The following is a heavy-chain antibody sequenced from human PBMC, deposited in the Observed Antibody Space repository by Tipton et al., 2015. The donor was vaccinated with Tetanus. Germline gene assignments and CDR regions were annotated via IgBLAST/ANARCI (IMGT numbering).Heavy chain of an antibody. V-gene: IGHV3-21*06. Sequence: GSLRLSCAASGFTFSSLWMNWVRQAPGKGLEWVASISSTSSYIYYADSMKGRFTVSRDNSKNSLHLQVNSLRGEDTAVYYCATGNTLDYWGQGTLVTVSS. CDR1: GFTFSSLW. J-gene: IGHJ4*02. CDR3: ATGNTLDY. D-gene: IGHD2-2*02. CDR2: ISSTSSYI.